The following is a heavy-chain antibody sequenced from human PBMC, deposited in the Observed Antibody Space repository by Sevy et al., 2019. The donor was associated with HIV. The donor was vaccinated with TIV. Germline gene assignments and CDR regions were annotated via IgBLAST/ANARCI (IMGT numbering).Heavy chain of an antibody. CDR1: GFTFGNYD. CDR3: ARAWRDRWYFDL. CDR2: IGLAGDT. J-gene: IGHJ2*01. V-gene: IGHV3-13*01. Sequence: GGSLRLSCVASGFTFGNYDMHWVRQAKGKGLEWVSAIGLAGDTHYPGSVKGRFTISREKDKKSLYLQMNSLRAGDTAVYYCARAWRDRWYFDLWGRGTLVTVSS.